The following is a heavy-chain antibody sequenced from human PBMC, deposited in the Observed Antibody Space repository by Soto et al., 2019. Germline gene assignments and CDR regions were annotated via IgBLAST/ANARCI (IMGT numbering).Heavy chain of an antibody. J-gene: IGHJ4*02. CDR2: IYYGGTT. D-gene: IGHD2-15*01. CDR1: GISIRDHY. Sequence: SETLSLTCTVSGISIRDHYWSWIRQPPGKGLEWIGFIYYGGTTNYNPSLKSRVTISVDTSKSQFSLKLSSVTAADTAVYYCARGGASSKHFAYSAQGNLVTVSS. CDR3: ARGGASSKHFAY. V-gene: IGHV4-59*11.